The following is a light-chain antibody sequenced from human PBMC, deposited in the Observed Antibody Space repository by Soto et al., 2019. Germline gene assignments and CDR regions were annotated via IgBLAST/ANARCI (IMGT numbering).Light chain of an antibody. V-gene: IGKV3-15*01. CDR3: QQYNKWPPLT. CDR1: QSVSYN. Sequence: EVVMTQSPATLSVSPGERATLSCRASQSVSYNLAWYQQRPGQAPRLLIYGASTRATGIPARFSGSGSVTEFTLTISSLQSEDFAVYYCQQYNKWPPLTFGGGTRVDIK. J-gene: IGKJ4*01. CDR2: GAS.